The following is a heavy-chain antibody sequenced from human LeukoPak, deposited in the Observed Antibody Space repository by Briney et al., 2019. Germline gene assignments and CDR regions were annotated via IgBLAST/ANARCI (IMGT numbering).Heavy chain of an antibody. J-gene: IGHJ4*02. CDR1: GGTFSSYA. Sequence: SVKVSCKASGGTFSSYAISWVRQAPGQGLEWMGRIIPIFGTANYAQKFQGRVTITTDESTSTAYMELSSLRSEDRAVYYCARDLGRGSYDYDSSGWLLDYWGQGTLVTVSS. D-gene: IGHD3-22*01. CDR2: IIPIFGTA. V-gene: IGHV1-69*05. CDR3: ARDLGRGSYDYDSSGWLLDY.